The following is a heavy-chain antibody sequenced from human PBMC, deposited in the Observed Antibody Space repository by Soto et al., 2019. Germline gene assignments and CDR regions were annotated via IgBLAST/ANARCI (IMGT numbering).Heavy chain of an antibody. J-gene: IGHJ4*02. D-gene: IGHD5-12*01. CDR2: IYYSGST. CDR1: GGSISSGGYY. Sequence: QVQLQESGPGLVKPSQTLSLTCTVSGGSISSGGYYWSWIRQHPGKGLEWIGYIYYSGSTYYNPSLKSRVTISVDPPKHQFSLKLSAVTAADTAVYYCASGWHVEWLTRDWGQGTLVTVSS. CDR3: ASGWHVEWLTRD. V-gene: IGHV4-31*03.